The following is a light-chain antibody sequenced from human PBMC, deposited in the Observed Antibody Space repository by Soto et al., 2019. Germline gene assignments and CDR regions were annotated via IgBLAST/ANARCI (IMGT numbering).Light chain of an antibody. CDR2: KAS. CDR1: QSITVW. V-gene: IGKV1-5*03. Sequence: DIQMTQSPSTLSASVGDRVTITCRASQSITVWLAWYQQKPGKAPKLLIYKASSLESGVPSRFSGSGSGTEFTITVSSLQPDDFAAYYCQQYHDYPWTFGQGTKVELK. CDR3: QQYHDYPWT. J-gene: IGKJ1*01.